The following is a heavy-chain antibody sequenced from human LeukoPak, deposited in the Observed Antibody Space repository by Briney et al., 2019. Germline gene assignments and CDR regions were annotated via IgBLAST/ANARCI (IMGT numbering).Heavy chain of an antibody. Sequence: PGGSLRLSCAASGFTFSSYAMSWVRQAPGKGLEWVSAISGSGGSTYYADSVKGRFTISRDNSKNTLYLQMNSLRAEGTAVYYCANRALYCSSTSCYAGGAFDIWGQGTMVTVSS. CDR3: ANRALYCSSTSCYAGGAFDI. CDR2: ISGSGGST. CDR1: GFTFSSYA. V-gene: IGHV3-23*01. J-gene: IGHJ3*02. D-gene: IGHD2-2*01.